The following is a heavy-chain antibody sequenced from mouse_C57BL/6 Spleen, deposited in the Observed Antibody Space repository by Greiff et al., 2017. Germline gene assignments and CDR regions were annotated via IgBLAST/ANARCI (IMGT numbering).Heavy chain of an antibody. CDR3: ARPTYGNYYFDY. D-gene: IGHD2-1*01. J-gene: IGHJ2*01. CDR1: GYSITSGYY. CDR2: ISYDGSN. V-gene: IGHV3-6*01. Sequence: VQLKESGPGLVKPSQSLSLTCSVTGYSITSGYYWNWIRQFPGNKLEWMGYISYDGSNNYNPSLKNRISITRDTSKNQFFLKLNSVTTEDTATYYCARPTYGNYYFDYWGQGTTLTVSS.